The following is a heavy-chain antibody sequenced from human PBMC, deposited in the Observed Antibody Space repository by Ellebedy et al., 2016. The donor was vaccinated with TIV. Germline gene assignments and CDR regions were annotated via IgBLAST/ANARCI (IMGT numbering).Heavy chain of an antibody. CDR2: INYGGTT. J-gene: IGHJ5*02. CDR1: GGSISSSSYY. Sequence: SETLSLTCTVSGGSISSSSYYWSWIRQPPGKGLEWIGEINYGGTTNSNPSLKSRVTIAVDTSKNQFSLKLSSVTAADTAVYYCAKDQKVGAELVFNWFDPWGQGTLVTVSS. CDR3: AKDQKVGAELVFNWFDP. V-gene: IGHV4-39*07. D-gene: IGHD1-26*01.